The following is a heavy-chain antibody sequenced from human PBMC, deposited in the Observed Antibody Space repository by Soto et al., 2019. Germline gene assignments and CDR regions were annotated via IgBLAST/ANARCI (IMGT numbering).Heavy chain of an antibody. Sequence: GSLRLSCAASGFTFSSYAMSWVRQAPGKGLEWVSAISGSGGSTYYADSVKGRFTISRDNSKNTLYLQMNSLRAEDTAVYYCAKNAYDFWSGYPYPYYYYYGMDVWGQGTTVTVSS. D-gene: IGHD3-3*01. CDR2: ISGSGGST. V-gene: IGHV3-23*01. CDR3: AKNAYDFWSGYPYPYYYYYGMDV. CDR1: GFTFSSYA. J-gene: IGHJ6*02.